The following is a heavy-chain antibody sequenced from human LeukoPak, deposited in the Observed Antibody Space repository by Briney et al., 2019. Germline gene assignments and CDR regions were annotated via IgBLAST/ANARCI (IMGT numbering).Heavy chain of an antibody. CDR2: IYYSGST. CDR3: VKSPSDGLDV. J-gene: IGHJ6*02. Sequence: SETLSLTCTVSGGSISSSLYFWGWIRQPPGKGLEWIGSIYYSGSTYYNPSLKSRVTISVDTSKNQFSLKLSSVTAADTAVYYCVKSPSDGLDVWGQGATVTVSS. CDR1: GGSISSSLYF. V-gene: IGHV4-39*01.